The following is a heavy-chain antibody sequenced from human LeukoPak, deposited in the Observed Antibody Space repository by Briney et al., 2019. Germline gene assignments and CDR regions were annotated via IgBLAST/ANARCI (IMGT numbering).Heavy chain of an antibody. CDR1: GFPFSPAW. CDR2: IYSSGST. D-gene: IGHD2-2*01. J-gene: IGHJ3*02. Sequence: PGGSLRLSCAGSGFPFSPAWMSWVRQAPGKGLEWVSVIYSSGSTYYADSVKGRFTISRDNSKNTLYLQMNSLRAEDTAVYYCARAPYLLRAFDIWGQGTMVTVSS. V-gene: IGHV3-53*01. CDR3: ARAPYLLRAFDI.